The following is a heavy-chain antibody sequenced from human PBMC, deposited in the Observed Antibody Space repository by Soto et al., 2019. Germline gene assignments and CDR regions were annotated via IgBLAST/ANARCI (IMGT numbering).Heavy chain of an antibody. CDR1: GYSISGGYY. J-gene: IGHJ4*02. V-gene: IGHV4-38-2*01. D-gene: IGHD6-13*01. CDR3: ARARIAAAGTIIDY. CDR2: IYHTGNT. Sequence: PSETLSLTCAVSGYSISGGYYGGWIRQPPGKGLEWIGSIYHTGNTYYSPSLESRLTISVDTSKSHFSLRLTSVTAADTAVYYCARARIAAAGTIIDYWGQGTLVTVSS.